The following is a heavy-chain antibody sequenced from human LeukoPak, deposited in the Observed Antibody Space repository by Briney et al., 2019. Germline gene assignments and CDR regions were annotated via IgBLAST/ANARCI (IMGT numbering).Heavy chain of an antibody. Sequence: GGSLRLSCAASGFTFSSYWMIWVRQAPGKGLEWVSSISSSSSYIYYADSVKGRFTISRDNAKNSLYLQMNSLRAEDTAVYYCARAAKGHYYMDVWGKGTTVTVSS. J-gene: IGHJ6*03. CDR3: ARAAKGHYYMDV. CDR1: GFTFSSYW. CDR2: ISSSSSYI. V-gene: IGHV3-21*01.